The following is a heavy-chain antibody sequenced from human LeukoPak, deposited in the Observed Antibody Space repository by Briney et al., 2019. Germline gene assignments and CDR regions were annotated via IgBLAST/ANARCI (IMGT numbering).Heavy chain of an antibody. CDR2: ISYDGSIK. CDR1: GFTFRSYA. V-gene: IGHV3-30-3*01. CDR3: ARDLGGYSITLTDY. Sequence: GESLRLSCAASGFTFRSYAIPWVRQAPGKGLEWVAFISYDGSIKYYADSVKGRFTISRDNSKNTLYLQMNSLRAEDTAVYYCARDLGGYSITLTDYWGQGTLVTVSS. J-gene: IGHJ4*02. D-gene: IGHD5-18*01.